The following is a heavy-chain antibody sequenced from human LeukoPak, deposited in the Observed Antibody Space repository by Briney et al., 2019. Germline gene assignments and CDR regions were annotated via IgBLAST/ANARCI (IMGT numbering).Heavy chain of an antibody. V-gene: IGHV1-3*01. D-gene: IGHD1-26*01. CDR2: LKADTGDT. Sequence: SSVKVSCKASRYTFTNYAIHLVRQAPGQTLEWMAWLKADTGDTKYSQKFQGRVTILRDTSASTDYMELSSLRSEGTAVYYCARAGEWELPYAFDIWGQGPMVTVPT. CDR1: RYTFTNYA. CDR3: ARAGEWELPYAFDI. J-gene: IGHJ3*02.